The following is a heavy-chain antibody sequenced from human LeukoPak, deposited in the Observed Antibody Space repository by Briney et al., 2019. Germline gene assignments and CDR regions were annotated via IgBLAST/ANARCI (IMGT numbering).Heavy chain of an antibody. Sequence: EASVKVSCKASGYTFTSYGISWVRQAPGQGLEWMGWISAYNGNTNYAQKLQGRVTMTTDTPTSTAYMELRSLRSDDTAVYYCAKDRLRLGEFSDFDYWGQGTLVTVSS. CDR3: AKDRLRLGEFSDFDY. CDR2: ISAYNGNT. J-gene: IGHJ4*02. D-gene: IGHD3-16*01. CDR1: GYTFTSYG. V-gene: IGHV1-18*04.